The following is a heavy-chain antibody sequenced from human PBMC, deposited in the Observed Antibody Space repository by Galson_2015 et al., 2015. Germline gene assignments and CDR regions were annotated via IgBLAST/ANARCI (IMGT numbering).Heavy chain of an antibody. V-gene: IGHV3-23*01. CDR1: GFTFSSYA. Sequence: SLRLSCAASGFTFSSYAMSWIRQAPGKGLEWVSAISGSGGSTYYADSVKGRFTISRDNSKNTLYLQMNSLRAEDTAVYYCAKDSSRRTNYFDYWGQGTLSPSPQ. J-gene: IGHJ4*02. CDR2: ISGSGGST. CDR3: AKDSSRRTNYFDY.